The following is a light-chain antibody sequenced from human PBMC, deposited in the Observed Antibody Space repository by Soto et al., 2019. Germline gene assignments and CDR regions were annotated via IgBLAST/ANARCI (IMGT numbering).Light chain of an antibody. J-gene: IGKJ4*01. CDR2: DAS. CDR3: QQRSSWPPT. V-gene: IGKV3-11*01. Sequence: EIVMTQSPATLSVSPGERATLSCRASQSVRAYLAWYQQKPGQAPRLLIYDASNRATGIPARFSGSGSGTEFTMTISSLEPEDFAAHYCQQRSSWPPTFGVGTKVDIK. CDR1: QSVRAY.